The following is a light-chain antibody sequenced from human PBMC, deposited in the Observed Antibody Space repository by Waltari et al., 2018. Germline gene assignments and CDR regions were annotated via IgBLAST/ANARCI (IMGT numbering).Light chain of an antibody. J-gene: IGKJ2*01. CDR1: KSLLHSNGYHY. CDR2: FGS. V-gene: IGKV2-28*01. CDR3: MQGLHTPFT. Sequence: DIMMTQSPISLPVTPGEPAYISCRSSKSLLHSNGYHYLDWYLQKPGQSPQLRIYFGSYRASGVADRFSGNASGTEFTLKVSRVEAEDVGVYFCMQGLHTPFTFGQGTKLEI.